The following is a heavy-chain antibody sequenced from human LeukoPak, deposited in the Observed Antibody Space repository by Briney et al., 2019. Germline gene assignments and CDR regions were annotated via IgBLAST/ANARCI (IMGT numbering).Heavy chain of an antibody. J-gene: IGHJ4*02. V-gene: IGHV3-43*01. CDR2: ISWDGGST. D-gene: IGHD6-6*01. Sequence: PGGSLRLSCAASGFTFDDYTMHWVRQAPGKGLEWVSLISWDGGSTYYADSVKGRFTISRDNSKNSLYLQMNSLRTEDTALYYCAKLGSIAARGLSHPDYWGQGTLVTVSS. CDR1: GFTFDDYT. CDR3: AKLGSIAARGLSHPDY.